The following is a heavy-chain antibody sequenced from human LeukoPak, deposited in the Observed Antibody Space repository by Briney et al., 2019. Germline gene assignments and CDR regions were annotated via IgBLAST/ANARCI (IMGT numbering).Heavy chain of an antibody. D-gene: IGHD6-13*01. CDR3: ARATGGAAAADFDP. Sequence: SQTLSLTCTASGGSISSAGYYWSWIRQRPGKGLEWMGFIYYSGTSYYNPSLKSRVFISLNTSQNQVSLQLSSVAAADTAVYYCARATGGAAAADFDPWGQGTLVTVSS. J-gene: IGHJ5*02. V-gene: IGHV4-31*03. CDR2: IYYSGTS. CDR1: GGSISSAGYY.